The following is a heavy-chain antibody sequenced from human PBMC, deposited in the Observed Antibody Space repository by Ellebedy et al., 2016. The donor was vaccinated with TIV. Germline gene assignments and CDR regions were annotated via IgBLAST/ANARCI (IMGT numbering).Heavy chain of an antibody. CDR1: GFTFSSYW. CDR3: ARVECNSISCPGAFDI. D-gene: IGHD2-2*01. Sequence: GESLKISCAASGFTFSSYWMHWVRQAPGKGLVWVSRISSDGTGTSYADPMQGRFTISRDNAKNTLYRQMNSLRAEDTAVYYCARVECNSISCPGAFDIWGQGTMVTVSS. CDR2: ISSDGTGT. V-gene: IGHV3-74*01. J-gene: IGHJ3*02.